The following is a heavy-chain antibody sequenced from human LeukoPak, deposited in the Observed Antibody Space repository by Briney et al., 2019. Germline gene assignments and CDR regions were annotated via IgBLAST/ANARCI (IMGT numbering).Heavy chain of an antibody. Sequence: GGSLRLSCAVSGFTFSTYSMTWVRQAPGKGLEWVSSISSSSRNTYYTESVRGRFTISRDNAKNSLFLQMNSLRVEDTAVYYCARAGAYHFDNWGQGTLVTVSS. J-gene: IGHJ4*02. CDR1: GFTFSTYS. CDR2: ISSSSRNT. D-gene: IGHD3-16*01. CDR3: ARAGAYHFDN. V-gene: IGHV3-21*01.